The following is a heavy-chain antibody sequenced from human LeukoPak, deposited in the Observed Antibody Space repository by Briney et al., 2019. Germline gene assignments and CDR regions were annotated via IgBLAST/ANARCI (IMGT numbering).Heavy chain of an antibody. CDR3: ARDDPTVTRNALYDY. J-gene: IGHJ4*02. Sequence: ASVKVSCKASGYTFTGYYMHWVRQAPGQGLEWMGWINPNSGGTNYAQKFQGRVTMTRDTSISTAYMELSRLRSDDTAVYYCARDDPTVTRNALYDYWGQGTLVTVSS. CDR1: GYTFTGYY. D-gene: IGHD4-17*01. CDR2: INPNSGGT. V-gene: IGHV1-2*02.